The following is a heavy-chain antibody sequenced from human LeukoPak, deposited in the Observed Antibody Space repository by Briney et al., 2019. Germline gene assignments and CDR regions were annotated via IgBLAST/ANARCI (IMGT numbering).Heavy chain of an antibody. CDR3: AKGGGKVQDY. Sequence: GGSLRLFCAASGITFSNYWMHWVRQAPGKGLVWVSRISSDGSSTNYADSVKGRFTISRDNATNTLYLQMNSLRAEDTAVYYCAKGGGKVQDYWGQGTLVTVSS. D-gene: IGHD4-23*01. J-gene: IGHJ4*02. CDR2: ISSDGSST. CDR1: GITFSNYW. V-gene: IGHV3-74*01.